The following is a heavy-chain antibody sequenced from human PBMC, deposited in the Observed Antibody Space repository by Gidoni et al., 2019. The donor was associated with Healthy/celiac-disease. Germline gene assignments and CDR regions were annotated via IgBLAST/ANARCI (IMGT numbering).Heavy chain of an antibody. D-gene: IGHD2-2*01. Sequence: QVQLVQSGAEVKKPGASVKVSCKASGYTFPSYYMHWVRQAPGQGLEWMGIINPSGGSTSYAQKFQGRVTMTRYTSTSTVYMELSSLRSEDTAVYYCARGNVVVPAARPRGAGDYWGQGTLVTVSS. V-gene: IGHV1-46*03. CDR3: ARGNVVVPAARPRGAGDY. CDR2: INPSGGST. CDR1: GYTFPSYY. J-gene: IGHJ4*02.